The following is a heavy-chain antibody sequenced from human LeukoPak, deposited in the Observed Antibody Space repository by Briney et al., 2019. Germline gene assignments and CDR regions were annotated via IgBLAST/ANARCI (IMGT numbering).Heavy chain of an antibody. CDR2: IIPILGIA. V-gene: IGHV1-69*04. CDR3: ARAMGPYYDSAGYYSLRYFQH. J-gene: IGHJ1*01. Sequence: GASVKVSCKASGGTFSSYAISWVRQAPGQGLEWMGRIIPILGIANYAQKFQGRVTITADKSTSTAYMELSSLRFEDTAVYYCARAMGPYYDSAGYYSLRYFQHWGRAPWSPSPQ. D-gene: IGHD3-22*01. CDR1: GGTFSSYA.